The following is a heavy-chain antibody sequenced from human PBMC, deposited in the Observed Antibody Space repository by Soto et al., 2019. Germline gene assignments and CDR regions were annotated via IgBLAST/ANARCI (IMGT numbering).Heavy chain of an antibody. CDR3: ARGGGYCISTSCLDP. V-gene: IGHV4-30-2*01. D-gene: IGHD2-2*01. CDR2: IYHSGST. CDR1: GGSISSGGYS. J-gene: IGHJ5*02. Sequence: QLQLQESGSGLVKPSQTLSLTCAVSGGSISSGGYSWGWIRQPPGKGLEWIGYIYHSGSTCYNPSLKSRVTISVDRSKNQFSLKLSSVTAADTAVYYCARGGGYCISTSCLDPWGQGTLVTVSS.